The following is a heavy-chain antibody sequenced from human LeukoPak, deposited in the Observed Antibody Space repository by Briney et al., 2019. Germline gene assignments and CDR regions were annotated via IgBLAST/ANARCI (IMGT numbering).Heavy chain of an antibody. J-gene: IGHJ4*02. Sequence: PSETLSLTXTVSGGSISSSSYYWGWIRQPPGKGLEWIGSIYYSGSTYYNPSLKSRVTISVDTSKNQFSLKLSSVTAADTAVYYCARYSSSWYSPFDYWGQGTLVTVSS. D-gene: IGHD6-13*01. CDR1: GGSISSSSYY. CDR2: IYYSGST. CDR3: ARYSSSWYSPFDY. V-gene: IGHV4-39*01.